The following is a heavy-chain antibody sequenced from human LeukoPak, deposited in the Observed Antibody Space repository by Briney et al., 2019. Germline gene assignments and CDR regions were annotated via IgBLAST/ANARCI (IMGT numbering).Heavy chain of an antibody. CDR3: ARDARRHRYSSSWGRDYYYYGMDV. Sequence: GASVKVSCKASGYTFTSYGISWVRQAPGQGLEWMGWISAYNGNTNYAQKLQGRVTMTTDTSTSTAYMELRSLRSDDTAVYYCARDARRHRYSSSWGRDYYYYGMDVWGQGTTVTVSS. D-gene: IGHD6-13*01. CDR1: GYTFTSYG. V-gene: IGHV1-18*01. CDR2: ISAYNGNT. J-gene: IGHJ6*02.